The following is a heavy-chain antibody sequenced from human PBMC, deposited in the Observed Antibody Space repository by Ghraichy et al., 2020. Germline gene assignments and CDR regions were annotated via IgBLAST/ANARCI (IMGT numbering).Heavy chain of an antibody. Sequence: ETLSLTCNVSGDSISSYYWSWIRQPPGKGLEWIGYIFYTGSTNSNPSLKSRVTISMDTSKSQFSLKLNSVTAADTAVYYCVRARRNSVGATLYSFDYWGQGTLVTVSS. J-gene: IGHJ4*02. CDR2: IFYTGST. D-gene: IGHD1-26*01. CDR1: GDSISSYY. CDR3: VRARRNSVGATLYSFDY. V-gene: IGHV4-59*01.